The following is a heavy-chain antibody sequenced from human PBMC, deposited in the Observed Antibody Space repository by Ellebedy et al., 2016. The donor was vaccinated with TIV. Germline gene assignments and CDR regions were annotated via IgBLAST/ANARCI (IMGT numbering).Heavy chain of an antibody. J-gene: IGHJ3*02. Sequence: GESLKISCAASGFTFSNYWMHWVRQAPGKGLVWVLRINKEGTYASYADSVKGRFTISRDNANDMVYLQMNSLRAEDTAVYYCVRYVAAFDIWGQGTMVTVSS. CDR2: INKEGTYA. CDR1: GFTFSNYW. CDR3: VRYVAAFDI. D-gene: IGHD3-16*01. V-gene: IGHV3-74*01.